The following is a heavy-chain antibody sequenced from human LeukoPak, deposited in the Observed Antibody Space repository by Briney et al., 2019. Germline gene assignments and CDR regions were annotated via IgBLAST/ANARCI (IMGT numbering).Heavy chain of an antibody. CDR1: GGSITSYY. J-gene: IGHJ4*02. CDR2: IYTSGST. D-gene: IGHD1-26*01. CDR3: ARPGGSGTYYDGSFDY. Sequence: SETLSLTCTVSGGSITSYYGSWVRQPAGKGLEWIGRIYTSGSTNYNPSLKSRVTMSVDTSKNQFSLKMSSVTATDTAVYYCARPGGSGTYYDGSFDYWGQGTLVTVSS. V-gene: IGHV4-4*07.